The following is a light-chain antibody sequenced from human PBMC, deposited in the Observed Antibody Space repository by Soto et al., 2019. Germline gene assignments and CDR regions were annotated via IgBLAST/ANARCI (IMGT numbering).Light chain of an antibody. CDR2: GAS. V-gene: IGKV3-20*01. Sequence: EIVMTQSPATLSVSPGERATLSCRAGQSVSGSYLAWYQQKPGQAPRLLIYGASSRATGIPDRFSGSGSGTDFTLTISRLEPEDFAVYYCQQYGSSPPITFGQGTRLEIK. CDR1: QSVSGSY. J-gene: IGKJ5*01. CDR3: QQYGSSPPIT.